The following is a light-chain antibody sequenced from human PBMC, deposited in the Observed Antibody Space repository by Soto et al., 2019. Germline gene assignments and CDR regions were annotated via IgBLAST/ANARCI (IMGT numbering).Light chain of an antibody. CDR2: GAS. J-gene: IGKJ3*01. CDR3: QQYFT. Sequence: EIVLTQSPGTLSLSPGERATLSCRASQSVSSSYLAWYQQKPGQAPRLLIYGASSRATGIPDRFSGSGSGTDFTLTISRLEPEDFAVYYCQQYFTFGPGTKV. V-gene: IGKV3-20*01. CDR1: QSVSSSY.